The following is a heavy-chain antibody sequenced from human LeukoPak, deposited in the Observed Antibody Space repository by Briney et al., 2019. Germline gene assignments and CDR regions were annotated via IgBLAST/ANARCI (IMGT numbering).Heavy chain of an antibody. J-gene: IGHJ5*01. CDR3: ATEGDRDSGVWYWSDS. Sequence: SETLSLTCTVSGVSSTDYFWSWIRQPAGRGLKWIGRVHSSGSTNYDPSVKSRITVSLDTSKNQFSLKLTSVTAADTAVYYCATEGDRDSGVWYWSDSWGQGTLVTVSS. CDR1: GVSSTDYF. D-gene: IGHD2-21*02. CDR2: VHSSGST. V-gene: IGHV4-4*07.